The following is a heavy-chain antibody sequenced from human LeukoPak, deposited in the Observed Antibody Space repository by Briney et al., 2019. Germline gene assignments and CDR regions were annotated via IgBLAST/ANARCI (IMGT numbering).Heavy chain of an antibody. V-gene: IGHV1-2*02. CDR3: ARSITMVRGVIIPAHYDY. D-gene: IGHD3-10*01. Sequence: RASVKVSCKASGYTFTSYYMHWVRQAPGQGLEWMGWINPNSGGTNYAQKFQGRVTMTRDTSISTAYMELSRLRSDDTAVYYCARSITMVRGVIIPAHYDYWGQGTLVTVSS. CDR2: INPNSGGT. CDR1: GYTFTSYY. J-gene: IGHJ4*02.